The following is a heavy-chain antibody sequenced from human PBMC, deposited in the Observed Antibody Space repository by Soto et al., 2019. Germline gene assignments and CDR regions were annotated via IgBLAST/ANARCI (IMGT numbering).Heavy chain of an antibody. CDR2: ISAYNGNT. CDR1: GYTFTSYG. J-gene: IGHJ6*04. Sequence: APVKVSCKASGYTFTSYGISWVRQATGQGLEWMGWISAYNGNTNYAQKLQGRVTMTTDTSTSTAYMELRSLRSDDTAVYYCARVHPQYYDFWSGYSDVWGKGTTVTVSS. D-gene: IGHD3-3*01. CDR3: ARVHPQYYDFWSGYSDV. V-gene: IGHV1-18*01.